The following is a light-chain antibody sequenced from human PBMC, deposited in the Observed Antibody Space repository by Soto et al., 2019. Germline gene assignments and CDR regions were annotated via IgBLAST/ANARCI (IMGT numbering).Light chain of an antibody. CDR3: SSYTSSSTGV. V-gene: IGLV2-14*01. CDR2: DVS. Sequence: QSALTQPASVSRSPGQSITISCTGTSRDVGGYNYVSWYQQHPGKAPTLMIYDVSNRPSGVSNRFSGSKSGNTASLTISGLQAEDEADYYCSSYTSSSTGVFGGGTKLTVL. J-gene: IGLJ2*01. CDR1: SRDVGGYNY.